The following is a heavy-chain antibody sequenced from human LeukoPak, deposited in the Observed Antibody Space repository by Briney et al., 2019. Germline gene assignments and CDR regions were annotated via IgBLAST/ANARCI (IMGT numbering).Heavy chain of an antibody. D-gene: IGHD3-3*01. CDR3: ARVSNFWSGYPDY. Sequence: GGSLGLSCAASGFTFSSYWMHWVRQAPGKGLVWVSRINSDGSSTSYADSVKGRFTISRDNAKNTLYLQMNSLRAEDTAVYYCARVSNFWSGYPDYWGQGTLVTVSS. CDR2: INSDGSST. CDR1: GFTFSSYW. V-gene: IGHV3-74*01. J-gene: IGHJ4*02.